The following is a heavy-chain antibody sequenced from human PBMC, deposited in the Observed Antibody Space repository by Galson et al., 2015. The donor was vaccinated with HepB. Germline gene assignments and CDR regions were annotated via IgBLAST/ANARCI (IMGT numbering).Heavy chain of an antibody. CDR3: ARGRDYYGMDV. CDR2: INHSGST. CDR1: GGSFSGYY. V-gene: IGHV4-34*01. J-gene: IGHJ6*02. Sequence: ETLSLTCAVYGGSFSGYYWSWIRQPPGKGLEWIGEINHSGSTNCNPSLKSRVTISVDTSKNQFSLKLSSVTAADTAVYYCARGRDYYGMDVWGQGTTVTVSS.